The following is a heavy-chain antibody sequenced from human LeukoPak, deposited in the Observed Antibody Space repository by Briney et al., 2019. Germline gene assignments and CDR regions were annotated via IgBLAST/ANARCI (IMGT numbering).Heavy chain of an antibody. V-gene: IGHV1-46*01. Sequence: ASVKVSCKASGYTFTSYYMHWVRQAPGQGLEWMGIINPSGGSTSYAQKFQGRVTMTRDTSISTAYMELSRLRSDDTAVYYCARDQGKAYMDVWGKGTTVTVSS. CDR1: GYTFTSYY. CDR3: ARDQGKAYMDV. J-gene: IGHJ6*03. CDR2: INPSGGST.